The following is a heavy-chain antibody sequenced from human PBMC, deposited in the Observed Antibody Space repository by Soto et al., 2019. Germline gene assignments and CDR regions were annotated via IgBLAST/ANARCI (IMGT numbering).Heavy chain of an antibody. D-gene: IGHD3-22*01. CDR1: GGAFSTYA. J-gene: IGHJ4*02. Sequence: QVPLVQSGAEVKKPGSSVKVSCRASGGAFSTYAISWVRQAPGQGLEWMGGIIPISGPANFAQKFQGRVTITADESTITFYMGLSSLRSEDTAVYYCARSLDSTGYFNYWGQGTLVTVSS. CDR3: ARSLDSTGYFNY. CDR2: IIPISGPA. V-gene: IGHV1-69*01.